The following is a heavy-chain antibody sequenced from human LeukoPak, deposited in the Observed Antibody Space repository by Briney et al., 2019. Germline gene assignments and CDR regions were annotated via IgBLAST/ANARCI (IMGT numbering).Heavy chain of an antibody. J-gene: IGHJ4*02. Sequence: ASVKVSCKASGYTFTGYYTHWVRQAPGQGLEWLGWINPNSGGTNYPQNFQGRVIMTSDTSITTVYMELSRLRSDDTAVYYCARVSGAYASTFDYWGQGTLVTVSS. CDR1: GYTFTGYY. CDR3: ARVSGAYASTFDY. V-gene: IGHV1-2*02. CDR2: INPNSGGT. D-gene: IGHD4-17*01.